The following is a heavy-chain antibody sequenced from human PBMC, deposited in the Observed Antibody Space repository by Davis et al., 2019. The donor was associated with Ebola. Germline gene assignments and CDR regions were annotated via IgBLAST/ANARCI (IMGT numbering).Heavy chain of an antibody. V-gene: IGHV3-74*01. J-gene: IGHJ4*02. CDR1: GFAFNTYV. CDR3: AIGVRGSLEPNDYSDYGDGVFDS. Sequence: PGGSLRLSCAASGFAFNTYVMHWVRQAPGKGLVWVSRISHDGSVTTYADSVKGRFTSSRDNAKNTLYLQMDSLRAEDTAVYYCAIGVRGSLEPNDYSDYGDGVFDSWGLGTLVIVSS. D-gene: IGHD4-11*01. CDR2: ISHDGSVT.